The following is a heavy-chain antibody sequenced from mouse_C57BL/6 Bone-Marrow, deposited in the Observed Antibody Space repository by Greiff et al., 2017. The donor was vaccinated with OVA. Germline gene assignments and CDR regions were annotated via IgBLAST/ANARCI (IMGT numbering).Heavy chain of an antibody. CDR1: GYALSSSW. CDR3: ARSPYFDY. J-gene: IGHJ2*01. CDR2: IYPGDGDT. V-gene: IGHV1-82*01. Sequence: QVQLQQSGPELVKPGDTVKISCKASGYALSSSWMNWVKQRPGKGLEWLGRIYPGDGDTNYNGKFKGKATLTADKSSSTAYMQLSSLTSEDSAVYFCARSPYFDYWGQGTTLTVSS.